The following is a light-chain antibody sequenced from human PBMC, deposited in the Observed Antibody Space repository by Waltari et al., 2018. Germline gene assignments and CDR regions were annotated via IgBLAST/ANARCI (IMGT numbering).Light chain of an antibody. CDR3: HVWDSNTGV. J-gene: IGLJ3*02. CDR1: KLDTKY. CDR2: EDY. V-gene: IGLV3-1*01. Sequence: SYELPQTPSVSVSPGQTATISCSGVKLDTKYVSWYQQTAGQSPVRVIYEDYKRPSGIPERFSGSSSGNTATLTISETQAVDEADYYCHVWDSNTGVFGGGTKLTVL.